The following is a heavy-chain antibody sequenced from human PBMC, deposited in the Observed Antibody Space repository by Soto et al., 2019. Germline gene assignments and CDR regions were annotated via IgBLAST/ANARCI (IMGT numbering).Heavy chain of an antibody. CDR3: ARSGYGDYSAFDI. CDR1: GFTVSSNY. J-gene: IGHJ3*02. CDR2: IYSGGST. D-gene: IGHD4-17*01. Sequence: EVQLVESGGGLVQPGGSLRLSCAASGFTVSSNYMSWVRQAPGKGLEWVSVIYSGGSTYYADSVKGRFTISRHNSKNTLYLQMNSLRAEDTAVYYCARSGYGDYSAFDILGQGTMVTVSS. V-gene: IGHV3-53*04.